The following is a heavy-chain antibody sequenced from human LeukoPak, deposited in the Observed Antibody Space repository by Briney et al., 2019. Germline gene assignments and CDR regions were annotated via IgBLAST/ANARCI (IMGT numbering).Heavy chain of an antibody. V-gene: IGHV3-21*01. D-gene: IGHD7-27*01. CDR2: ISSSSSYI. CDR3: ARVLGDY. J-gene: IGHJ4*02. CDR1: GFTFSSYS. Sequence: GGSLRLSCAASGFTFSSYSMNWVRQAPGEGLEWVSSISSSSSYIYYADSVKGRFTISRDNSKNTLYLQMNSLRAEDTAVYYCARVLGDYWGQGTLVTVSS.